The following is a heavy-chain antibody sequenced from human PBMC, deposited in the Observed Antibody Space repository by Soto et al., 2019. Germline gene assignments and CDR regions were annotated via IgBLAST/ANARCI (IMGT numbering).Heavy chain of an antibody. CDR2: SSTYNTTS. CDR1: GEWFTTYG. J-gene: IGHJ4*02. D-gene: IGHD5-12*01. Sequence: GAAVKVSCKASGEWFTTYGISWVGQAPAQVLGWVGWSSTYNTTSNYEPKYHGRLLLTTDTSTNKAHREVWRLRTDETAVYYCARWCGRGRGYGGGFDYWGQGTLVTVSS. CDR3: ARWCGRGRGYGGGFDY. V-gene: IGHV1-18*04.